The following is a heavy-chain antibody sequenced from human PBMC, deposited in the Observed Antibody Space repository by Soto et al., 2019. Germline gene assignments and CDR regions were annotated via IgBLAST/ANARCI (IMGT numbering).Heavy chain of an antibody. CDR2: ILPIFGTA. Sequence: GASVKVSCKASGGTFSSYAISWVRQAPGQGLEWMGGILPIFGTANYAQKFQGRVTITADKSTSTAYMELSSLRSEDTAVYYCARDHIVVVPAAIMRPSGWFDPWGQGTLVTVSS. J-gene: IGHJ5*02. CDR3: ARDHIVVVPAAIMRPSGWFDP. D-gene: IGHD2-2*02. CDR1: GGTFSSYA. V-gene: IGHV1-69*06.